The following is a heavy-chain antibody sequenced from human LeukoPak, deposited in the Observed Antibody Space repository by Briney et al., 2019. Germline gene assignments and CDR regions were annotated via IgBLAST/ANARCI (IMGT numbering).Heavy chain of an antibody. Sequence: GGSLRLSCAASGFTFSSYWMSWVRQAPGKGLEWVANIKRDEGQKYYVDSVKGRFTISRDNAKNALYLQMNSLRVEDTAVYYCARTDYGDYTTFDYWGQGTLVTVSS. CDR1: GFTFSSYW. CDR3: ARTDYGDYTTFDY. CDR2: IKRDEGQK. D-gene: IGHD4-17*01. V-gene: IGHV3-7*01. J-gene: IGHJ4*02.